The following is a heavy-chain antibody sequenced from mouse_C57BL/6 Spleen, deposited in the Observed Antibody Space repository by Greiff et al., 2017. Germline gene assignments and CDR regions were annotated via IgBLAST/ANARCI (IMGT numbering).Heavy chain of an antibody. CDR2: IHPSDSDT. CDR1: GYTFTSYW. D-gene: IGHD1-1*01. J-gene: IGHJ4*01. Sequence: QVQLQQPGAELVKPGASVKVSCKASGYTFTSYWMHWVKQRPGQGLEWIGRIHPSDSDTNYNQKFKGKATLTVDKSSSTAYMQLSSLTSEDSAVYYCAIWRGVTTVVAGAMDYWGQGTSVTVSS. V-gene: IGHV1-74*01. CDR3: AIWRGVTTVVAGAMDY.